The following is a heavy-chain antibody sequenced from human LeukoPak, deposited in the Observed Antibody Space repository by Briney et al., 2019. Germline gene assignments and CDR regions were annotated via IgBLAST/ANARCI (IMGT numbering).Heavy chain of an antibody. CDR1: GFTFSSYE. V-gene: IGHV3-30*03. CDR3: ARDPYSGSYSDYYYYYMDV. Sequence: PGGSLRLSCAASGFTFSSYEMHWVRQAPGKGLEWVAVISYDGSNKYYADSVKGRFTISRDNAKNSLYLQLNSLRAEDTAVYYCARDPYSGSYSDYYYYYMDVWGKGTTVTVSS. D-gene: IGHD1-26*01. J-gene: IGHJ6*03. CDR2: ISYDGSNK.